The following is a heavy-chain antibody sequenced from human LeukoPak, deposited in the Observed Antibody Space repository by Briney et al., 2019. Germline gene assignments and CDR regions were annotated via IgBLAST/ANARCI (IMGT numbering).Heavy chain of an antibody. J-gene: IGHJ4*02. D-gene: IGHD6-6*01. CDR3: APTTSSSVFDY. Sequence: GGSLRLSCAASGFTFSSYWMHWVRQAPGKGLVWVSRINSDGSSTSYADSVKGRFTISRDNAKNTLYLQMNSLRAEDTVVYYCAPTTSSSVFDYWGQGTLVTVSS. V-gene: IGHV3-74*01. CDR1: GFTFSSYW. CDR2: INSDGSST.